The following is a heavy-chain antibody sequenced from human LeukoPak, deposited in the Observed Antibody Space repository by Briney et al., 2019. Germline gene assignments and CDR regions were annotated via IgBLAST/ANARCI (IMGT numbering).Heavy chain of an antibody. V-gene: IGHV3-30*02. Sequence: GGSLRLSCAASGFTFSSYGMHWVRQAPGKGLEWVAFIRYDGSNKYYADSVKGRFTISRDNSKNTLYLQMNSLRAEDTAVYYCARVEGATARPFDYWGQGTLVTVSS. D-gene: IGHD6-6*01. J-gene: IGHJ4*02. CDR2: IRYDGSNK. CDR3: ARVEGATARPFDY. CDR1: GFTFSSYG.